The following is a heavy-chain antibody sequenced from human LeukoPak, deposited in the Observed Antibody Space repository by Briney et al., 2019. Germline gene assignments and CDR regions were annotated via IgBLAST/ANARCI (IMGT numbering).Heavy chain of an antibody. CDR1: GGSISSYY. CDR3: ARGYYYDSSGYYPPYYYYYGMDV. J-gene: IGHJ6*02. D-gene: IGHD3-22*01. CDR2: IYYSGST. Sequence: SETLSLTCTVSGGSISSYYWSWIRQPPGKGLEWIGYIYYSGSTDYNPPLKSRVTISVDTSKNQFSLKLSSVTAADTAVYYCARGYYYDSSGYYPPYYYYYGMDVWGQGTTVTVSS. V-gene: IGHV4-59*01.